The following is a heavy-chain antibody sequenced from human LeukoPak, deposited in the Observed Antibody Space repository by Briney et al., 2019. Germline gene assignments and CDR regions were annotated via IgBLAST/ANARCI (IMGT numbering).Heavy chain of an antibody. J-gene: IGHJ3*02. CDR1: GYTFTGYH. CDR3: ALWSEYQLLSDDAFDI. V-gene: IGHV1-2*02. D-gene: IGHD2-2*01. Sequence: ASVKVSCKASGYTFTGYHMHWVRQAPGQGLEWMGWINPNSGGTNYAQKFQGRVTMTRDTSISTAYMELSRLRSDDTAVYYCALWSEYQLLSDDAFDIWGQGTVVTVSS. CDR2: INPNSGGT.